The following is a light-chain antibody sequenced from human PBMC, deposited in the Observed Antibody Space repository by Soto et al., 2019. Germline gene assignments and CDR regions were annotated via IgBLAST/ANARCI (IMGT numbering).Light chain of an antibody. CDR2: DAS. V-gene: IGKV1-5*01. Sequence: DIQMTQSPSTLSASVGDRVTITCRASQSISSWLAWYQQKPGKAPKLLIYDASSLESGVPSRFSGSGSGTEFTLTISSLQPDDFATYYCQQYNSYSPTVGQGTKVDIX. CDR1: QSISSW. CDR3: QQYNSYSPT. J-gene: IGKJ1*01.